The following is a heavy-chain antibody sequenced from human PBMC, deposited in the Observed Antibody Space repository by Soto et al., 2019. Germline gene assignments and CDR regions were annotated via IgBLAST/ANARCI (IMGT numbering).Heavy chain of an antibody. CDR2: ISSTSTFI. CDR3: ARGETVNVAGTLDY. J-gene: IGHJ4*02. Sequence: EVQLVESGGGLVKPGGSLRLSCAASGFTFSTYGFHWVRQAPGKGLEWVSSISSTSTFIYYADSVRGRFTVSRDNGKNPLFLQMNGLSAEDTAVCYCARGETVNVAGTLDYWGQGTLVTVSS. V-gene: IGHV3-21*01. D-gene: IGHD2-21*01. CDR1: GFTFSTYG.